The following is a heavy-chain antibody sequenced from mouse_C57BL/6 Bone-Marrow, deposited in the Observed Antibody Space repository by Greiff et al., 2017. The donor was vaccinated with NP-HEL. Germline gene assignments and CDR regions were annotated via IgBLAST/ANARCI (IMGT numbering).Heavy chain of an antibody. CDR3: ARYGNYLYYAMDY. CDR1: GYTFTSYW. D-gene: IGHD2-1*01. CDR2: INPSNGGT. Sequence: VQLQQPGTELVKPGASVKLSCKASGYTFTSYWMHWVKQRPGQGLEWIGNINPSNGGTNYNEKFKSKATLTVDKSSSTAYMQLSSLTSEDSAVYYCARYGNYLYYAMDYWGQGTSGTVSS. V-gene: IGHV1-53*01. J-gene: IGHJ4*01.